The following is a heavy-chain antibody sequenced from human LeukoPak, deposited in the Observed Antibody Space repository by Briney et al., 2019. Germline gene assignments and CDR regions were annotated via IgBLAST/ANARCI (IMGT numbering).Heavy chain of an antibody. D-gene: IGHD4-23*01. CDR3: ARLPYGGDSLAGYYYCGMDV. CDR1: GGSISSYY. Sequence: SETLSLTCTVSGGSISSYYWSWIRQPPGKGLEWIGYIYYSGSTNYNPSLKSRVTISVDTSKNQFSLKLSSVTAADTAVYYCARLPYGGDSLAGYYYCGMDVWGQGTTVTVSS. CDR2: IYYSGST. V-gene: IGHV4-59*08. J-gene: IGHJ6*02.